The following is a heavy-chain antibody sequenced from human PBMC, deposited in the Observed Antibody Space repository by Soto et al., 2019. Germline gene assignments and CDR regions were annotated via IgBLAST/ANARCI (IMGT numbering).Heavy chain of an antibody. V-gene: IGHV4-4*07. CDR2: LNTYGNT. CDR1: GGSISSYR. Sequence: SETLSLTSTVSGGSISSYRWSWIRQPAGKGLEWIGRLNTYGNTHYNPSLKSRVTVSVDTSRNQFFLTLRSVTAANSAVYHCGRESGETWDYEASWGQGTPVTVSS. CDR3: GRESGETWDYEAS. D-gene: IGHD1-7*01. J-gene: IGHJ5*02.